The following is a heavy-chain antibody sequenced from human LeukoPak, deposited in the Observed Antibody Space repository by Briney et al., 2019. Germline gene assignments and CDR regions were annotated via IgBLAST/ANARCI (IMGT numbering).Heavy chain of an antibody. J-gene: IGHJ4*02. CDR3: ARRTDDYGDY. CDR2: ISSSSSYI. Sequence: GGSLRLSCAVSGFTFSSYSMNWVRQAPGKGLEWVSSISSSSSYIYYADSVKGRFTISRDNAKNSLYLQMNSLRAEDTAVYYCARRTDDYGDYWGQGTLVTVSS. V-gene: IGHV3-21*01. D-gene: IGHD1-1*01. CDR1: GFTFSSYS.